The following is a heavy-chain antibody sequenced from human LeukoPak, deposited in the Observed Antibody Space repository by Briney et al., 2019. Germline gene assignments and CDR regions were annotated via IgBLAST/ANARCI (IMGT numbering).Heavy chain of an antibody. V-gene: IGHV4-59*01. CDR3: ARDEGYGSGFSLTDG. Sequence: SETLSLTCTVSGGSISSYYWSWIRQPPGKGLEWIGYIYYSGSTNYNPSLKSRVTISVDTSKNQFSPKLSSVTAADTAVYYCARDEGYGSGFSLTDGSGKGTTVTVSS. J-gene: IGHJ6*03. D-gene: IGHD2-15*01. CDR1: GGSISSYY. CDR2: IYYSGST.